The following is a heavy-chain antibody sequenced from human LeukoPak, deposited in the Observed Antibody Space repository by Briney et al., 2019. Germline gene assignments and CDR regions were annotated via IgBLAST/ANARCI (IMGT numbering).Heavy chain of an antibody. CDR3: EGTYYYDSSDDY. J-gene: IGHJ4*02. CDR1: GFTFRSYA. Sequence: GSLRLSCAASGFTFRSYAMSWVRQAPGKGLEWVLAISGSGTSTYYADSVKGRFTISRDNSKNTLYLQMNSLRAEDTAVYYCEGTYYYDSSDDYWGQGTLVTVTS. D-gene: IGHD3-22*01. CDR2: ISGSGTST. V-gene: IGHV3-23*01.